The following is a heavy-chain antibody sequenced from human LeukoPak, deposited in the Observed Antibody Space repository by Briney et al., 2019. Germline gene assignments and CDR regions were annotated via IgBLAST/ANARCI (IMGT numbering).Heavy chain of an antibody. Sequence: GGSLRLSCAASGFTFSDYYMSWIRQVPGKGLEWLSHIDSSGSTIYYADSVKGRFTISRDNAKTSLYLQMNNLRAEDAAVYYCVRQRGSSGTINHFDPWGQGTLVTVSS. CDR3: VRQRGSSGTINHFDP. D-gene: IGHD3-10*01. CDR2: IDSSGSTI. CDR1: GFTFSDYY. J-gene: IGHJ5*02. V-gene: IGHV3-11*01.